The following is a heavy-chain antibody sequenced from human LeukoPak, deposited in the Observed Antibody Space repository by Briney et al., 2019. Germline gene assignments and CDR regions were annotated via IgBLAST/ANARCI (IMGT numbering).Heavy chain of an antibody. Sequence: GGSLRLSCAASGFIFSDWAIHWVRQASGKGLEWVGRIRSKAGSYATLYPASVKGRFAISREDSENTAYLQMNSLKTEDTAVYYCTTDQLEYSGYDYLYYFDYWGQGTLVTVSS. J-gene: IGHJ4*02. CDR3: TTDQLEYSGYDYLYYFDY. CDR2: IRSKAGSYAT. D-gene: IGHD5-12*01. V-gene: IGHV3-73*01. CDR1: GFIFSDWA.